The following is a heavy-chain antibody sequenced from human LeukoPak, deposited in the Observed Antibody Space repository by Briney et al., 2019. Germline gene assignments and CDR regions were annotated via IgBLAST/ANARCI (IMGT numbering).Heavy chain of an antibody. CDR1: GGTFSSYA. J-gene: IGHJ4*02. CDR3: AREGIVVVPAAIGYYFDY. Sequence: SVKVSCKASGGTFSSYAISWVRQAPGQGLEWMGGIIPIFGTANYAQKFQGRVTITADESTSTAYMELSSLRSGDTAVYYCAREGIVVVPAAIGYYFDYWGQGTLVTVSS. CDR2: IIPIFGTA. D-gene: IGHD2-2*02. V-gene: IGHV1-69*01.